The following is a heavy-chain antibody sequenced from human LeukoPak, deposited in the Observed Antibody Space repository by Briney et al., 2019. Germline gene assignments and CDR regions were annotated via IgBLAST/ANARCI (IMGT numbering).Heavy chain of an antibody. Sequence: PGGSLRLSCAASGFTFSSYAMHWVRQAPGKGLEWVAGISYDGSYKYYADSVKGRFTISRDNSKNTLYLQMNSLRAEDTAVYYCAKYSGYYRLTHFDYWGQGTLVTVSS. CDR1: GFTFSSYA. D-gene: IGHD3-22*01. CDR2: ISYDGSYK. V-gene: IGHV3-30*04. CDR3: AKYSGYYRLTHFDY. J-gene: IGHJ4*02.